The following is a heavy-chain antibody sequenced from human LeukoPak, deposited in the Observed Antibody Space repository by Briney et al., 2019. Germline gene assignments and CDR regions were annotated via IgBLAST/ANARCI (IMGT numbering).Heavy chain of an antibody. CDR1: GDSVSSNSAA. D-gene: IGHD6-19*01. V-gene: IGHV6-1*01. Sequence: SQTLSLTCAISGDSVSSNSAAWNWIRQSPLRGLEWLGRTYYRSKWYNDYAVSVKSRITINPDTSKNQFSLQLNSVTPEDTAVYYCAREGRDSSGWTFDYWGQGTLVTVSS. J-gene: IGHJ4*02. CDR2: TYYRSKWYN. CDR3: AREGRDSSGWTFDY.